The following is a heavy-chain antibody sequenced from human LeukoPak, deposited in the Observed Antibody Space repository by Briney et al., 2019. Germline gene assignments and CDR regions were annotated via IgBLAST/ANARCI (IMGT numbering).Heavy chain of an antibody. CDR3: ARDGTSTDDY. V-gene: IGHV1-18*01. J-gene: IGHJ4*02. CDR2: ISGNNDNP. CDR1: GYTFSNFG. D-gene: IGHD2-2*01. Sequence: GASVTVSCKASGYTFSNFGINWVRQAPGPGLEWMGWISGNNDNPNYGQKFQGRFTVTTDSSTNTAYMELRNLRLDDTAVYYCARDGTSTDDYWGQGTLVTVSS.